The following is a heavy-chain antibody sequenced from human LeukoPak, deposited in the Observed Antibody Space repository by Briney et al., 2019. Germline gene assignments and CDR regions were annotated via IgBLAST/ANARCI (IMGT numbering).Heavy chain of an antibody. CDR3: ARVGRVTTPRYCDY. CDR2: TGFRSGT. D-gene: IGHD4-17*01. CDR1: GFAFSNYA. Sequence: PGGSLRLSCAASGFAFSNYAMNWVRQAPGKGLEWVSATGFRSGTQYADSVKSRFTISRDDSKHTLCLQMNSLRAEDTAVYYCARVGRVTTPRYCDYWGQGTRVTVSS. V-gene: IGHV3-23*01. J-gene: IGHJ4*02.